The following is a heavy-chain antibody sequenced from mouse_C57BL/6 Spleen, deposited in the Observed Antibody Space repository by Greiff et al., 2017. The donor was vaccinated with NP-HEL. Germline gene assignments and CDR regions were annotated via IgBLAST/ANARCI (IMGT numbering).Heavy chain of an antibody. CDR1: GFTFSDYG. CDR3: ARGYDDWYFDV. J-gene: IGHJ1*03. Sequence: EVKVEESGGGLVKPGGSLKLSCAASGFTFSDYGMHWVRQAPEKGLEWVAYISSGSSTIYYADTVKGRFTISRDNAKNTLFLQMTSLRSEDTAMYYCARGYDDWYFDVWGTGTTVTVSS. CDR2: ISSGSSTI. D-gene: IGHD2-2*01. V-gene: IGHV5-17*01.